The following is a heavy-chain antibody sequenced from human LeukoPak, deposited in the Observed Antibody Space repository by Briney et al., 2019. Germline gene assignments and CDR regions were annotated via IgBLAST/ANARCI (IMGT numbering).Heavy chain of an antibody. V-gene: IGHV4-34*01. J-gene: IGHJ6*03. Sequence: SETLSLTCAVYGGSFSGYYWSWIRQPPGKGLEWIGEINHSGSTNYNPSLKSRVTISIDTSKNQFSLKVSSVTAADTADYYCARGLFYGDLYYYYYYMDVWGKGTTVTVSS. D-gene: IGHD4-17*01. CDR3: ARGLFYGDLYYYYYYMDV. CDR1: GGSFSGYY. CDR2: INHSGST.